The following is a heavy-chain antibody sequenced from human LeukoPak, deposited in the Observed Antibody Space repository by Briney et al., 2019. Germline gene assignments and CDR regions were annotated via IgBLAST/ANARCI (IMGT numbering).Heavy chain of an antibody. CDR3: AKCNQYSSSPGYLDY. D-gene: IGHD6-13*01. CDR2: VGPSGANT. J-gene: IGHJ4*02. Sequence: PVGSLRLSCVASGFTFNIHVMNWVRQAPGKGLEWGSGVGPSGANTYYADSVKGRFTISRDNSKNTVYLQMNSLRAEDTALYFCAKCNQYSSSPGYLDYWGQGPLVTVSS. CDR1: GFTFNIHV. V-gene: IGHV3-23*01.